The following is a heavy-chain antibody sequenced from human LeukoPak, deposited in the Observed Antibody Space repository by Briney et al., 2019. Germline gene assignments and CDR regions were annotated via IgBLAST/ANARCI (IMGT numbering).Heavy chain of an antibody. D-gene: IGHD1-14*01. V-gene: IGHV4-59*01. CDR1: GGSISSYY. J-gene: IGHJ6*02. CDR2: IYYSGST. Sequence: LSETLSLTCTVSGGSISSYYWSWIRQPPGKGLEWIGYIYYSGSTNYNPSLKSRVTISVDTSKNQFSLKLSSVTAADTAVYYCARDSYRGMDVWGQGTTVTVSS. CDR3: ARDSYRGMDV.